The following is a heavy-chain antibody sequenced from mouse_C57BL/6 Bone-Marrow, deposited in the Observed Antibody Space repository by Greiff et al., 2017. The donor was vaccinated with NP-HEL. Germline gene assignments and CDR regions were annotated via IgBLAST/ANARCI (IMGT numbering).Heavy chain of an antibody. D-gene: IGHD1-1*01. Sequence: EVQLVESGGDLVKPGGSLKLSCAASGFTFSSYGMSWVRQTPDKRLEWVATISSGGSYTYYPDSVKGRVTISRDNAKNTLYLQMSSLKSEDTAMYYCARGGDYYGSSRYYAMDYWGQGTSVTVSS. CDR2: ISSGGSYT. V-gene: IGHV5-6*01. J-gene: IGHJ4*01. CDR1: GFTFSSYG. CDR3: ARGGDYYGSSRYYAMDY.